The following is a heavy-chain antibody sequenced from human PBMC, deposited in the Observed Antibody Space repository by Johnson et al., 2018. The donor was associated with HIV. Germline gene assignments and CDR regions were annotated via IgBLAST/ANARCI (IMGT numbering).Heavy chain of an antibody. CDR2: ISYSGSST. CDR1: GFSFDSHA. CDR3: ARELGRGGGKPLDAFDV. Sequence: VQLVESGGGLVQPGGSLRLSCAASGFSFDSHAINWVRQAPGKGLQWVSAISYSGSSTYYADSVKGRFTISRDNSKNTLYLQMNSLRAEDTAGYYCARELGRGGGKPLDAFDVGGKGQLVTVSS. J-gene: IGHJ3*01. D-gene: IGHD3-16*01. V-gene: IGHV3-23*04.